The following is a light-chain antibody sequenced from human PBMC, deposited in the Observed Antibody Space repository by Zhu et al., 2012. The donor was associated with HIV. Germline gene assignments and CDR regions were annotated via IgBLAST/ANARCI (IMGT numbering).Light chain of an antibody. CDR2: GAY. Sequence: EIVMTQSPATLSVSPGEGVTLSCRASQNVGSNLAWYQQRPGQAPRLLIYGAYTRATDISHRFSGSGSGRDFSLIISSVQSEDFGVYYCQQYNTWPPXTFGQGTRLDI. CDR3: QQYNTWPPXT. CDR1: QNVGSN. V-gene: IGKV3-15*01. J-gene: IGKJ5*01.